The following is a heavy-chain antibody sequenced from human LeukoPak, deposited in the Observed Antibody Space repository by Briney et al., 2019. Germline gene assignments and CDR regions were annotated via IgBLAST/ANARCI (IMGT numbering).Heavy chain of an antibody. Sequence: PGGSLRLSCAASGFTFSSYSMNWVRQAPGKGLEWVSSISSSSSYIYYADSVKGRFTTSRDNAKNSLYLQMNSLRAEDTAVYYCAGILDDSSGYYPYYYYGMDVWGQGTTVTVSS. CDR1: GFTFSSYS. V-gene: IGHV3-21*01. CDR2: ISSSSSYI. J-gene: IGHJ6*02. D-gene: IGHD3-22*01. CDR3: AGILDDSSGYYPYYYYGMDV.